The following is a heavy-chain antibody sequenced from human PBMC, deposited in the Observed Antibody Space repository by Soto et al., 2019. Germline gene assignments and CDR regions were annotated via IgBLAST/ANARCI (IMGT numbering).Heavy chain of an antibody. CDR3: AKRDCSTSTCRYSFDH. J-gene: IGHJ4*02. CDR2: IGIDGGGT. Sequence: EVQLVESGGGLVEPGGSLRLSCVASGFTFGNYWMHWVRQAPGKGLVWVSRIGIDGGGTTYADSVKGRFTISRDNAKNTLYLQMNSLRAEDTALYFCAKRDCSTSTCRYSFDHWGRGTLVTVSS. D-gene: IGHD2-2*01. V-gene: IGHV3-74*01. CDR1: GFTFGNYW.